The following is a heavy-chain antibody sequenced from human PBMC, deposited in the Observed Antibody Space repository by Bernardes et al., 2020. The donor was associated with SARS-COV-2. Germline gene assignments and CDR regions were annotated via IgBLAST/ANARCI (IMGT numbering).Heavy chain of an antibody. J-gene: IGHJ3*02. CDR2: ISAYNGDT. CDR1: GYIFSNYG. Sequence: ASMKVSCEASGYIFSNYGISWVRQAPGQGLEWMGWISAYNGDTNYAQKVRGRVTMTTDTSTSTAYMELRSLRSDDTAVYYCARDLEHCGGDCFEDVFDIWGQGTLVTVSS. CDR3: ARDLEHCGGDCFEDVFDI. V-gene: IGHV1-18*04. D-gene: IGHD2-21*01.